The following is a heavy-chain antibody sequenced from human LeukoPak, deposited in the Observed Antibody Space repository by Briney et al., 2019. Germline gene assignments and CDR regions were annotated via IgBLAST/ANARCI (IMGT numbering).Heavy chain of an antibody. V-gene: IGHV1-69*04. Sequence: WASVKVSCKASGGTFSSYAISWVRQAPGQGLEWMGRIIPILGIANYAQKFQGRVTITADKSTSTAYMELSSLRSEDTAVYYCARVLAAGTGSSAFDIWGQGTMVTVSS. CDR3: ARVLAAGTGSSAFDI. J-gene: IGHJ3*02. CDR2: IIPILGIA. D-gene: IGHD6-13*01. CDR1: GGTFSSYA.